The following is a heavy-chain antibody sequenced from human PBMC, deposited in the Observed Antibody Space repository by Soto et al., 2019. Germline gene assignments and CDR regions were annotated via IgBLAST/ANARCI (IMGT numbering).Heavy chain of an antibody. D-gene: IGHD2-15*01. CDR3: ARRYCSGGSCYWGVDAFDI. V-gene: IGHV4-59*01. CDR1: GGSISSYY. J-gene: IGHJ3*02. Sequence: PSETLSLTCTVSGGSISSYYWSWIRQPPGKGLEWIGYIYYSGSTNYNPSLKSRVTISVDTSKNQFSLKLSSVTAADTAVYYCARRYCSGGSCYWGVDAFDIWGQGTMVTVSS. CDR2: IYYSGST.